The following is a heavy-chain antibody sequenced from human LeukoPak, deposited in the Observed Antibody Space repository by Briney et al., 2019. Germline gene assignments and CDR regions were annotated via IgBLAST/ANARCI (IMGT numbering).Heavy chain of an antibody. J-gene: IGHJ5*02. CDR2: ICYSGST. V-gene: IGHV4-59*01. D-gene: IGHD2-2*01. CDR3: ARVGIIVPENWFDP. CDR1: GGSINSYY. Sequence: SETLSLTCTVSGGSINSYYWSWIRQPPGKGLEWIGYICYSGSTNYNPSLKSRITISVDTSKNQFSLKLSSVTAADTAVYYCARVGIIVPENWFDPWGQGTLVTVSS.